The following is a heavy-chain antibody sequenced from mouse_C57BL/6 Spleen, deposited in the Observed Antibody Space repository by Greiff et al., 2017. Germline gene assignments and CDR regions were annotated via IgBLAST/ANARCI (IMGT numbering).Heavy chain of an antibody. CDR1: GYTFTEYT. V-gene: IGHV1-62-2*01. CDR2: FYPGSGSI. J-gene: IGHJ4*01. Sequence: VKLMESGAELVKPGASVKLSCKASGYTFTEYTIHWVKQRSGQGLEWIGWFYPGSGSIKYNEKFKDKATLTADKSSSTVYMELSRLTSEDSAVYFFARHLYDGYIYYYAMDYWHQGTSVTVSS. CDR3: ARHLYDGYIYYYAMDY. D-gene: IGHD2-3*01.